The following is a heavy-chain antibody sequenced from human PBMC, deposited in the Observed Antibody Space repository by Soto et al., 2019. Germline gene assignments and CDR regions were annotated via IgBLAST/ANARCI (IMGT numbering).Heavy chain of an antibody. CDR3: ARVVSVAGAHFDY. Sequence: KASETLSLTCGVCDYSISSGYYWGWIRQPPGKGLEWIGGIYHSGSTYYSPSLQRRVTISVDTSKNHFSLKLRSLTAADTAVYYCARVVSVAGAHFDYWGQGALVTVSS. CDR1: DYSISSGYY. J-gene: IGHJ4*02. V-gene: IGHV4-38-2*01. CDR2: IYHSGST. D-gene: IGHD6-19*01.